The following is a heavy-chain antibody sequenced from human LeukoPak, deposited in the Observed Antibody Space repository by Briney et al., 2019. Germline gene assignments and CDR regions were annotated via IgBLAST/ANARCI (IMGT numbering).Heavy chain of an antibody. CDR1: GFTFSSYA. D-gene: IGHD3-22*01. Sequence: GGSLRLSCAASGFTFSSYAMSWVRQAPGKGLEWVSTISSSGGTTYYADSVKGRFTISRDSSKNTLYLQMNSLKTEDTAVYYCTRPYDSSGYYYPEYFQHWGQGTLVTVSS. J-gene: IGHJ1*01. CDR2: ISSSGGTT. V-gene: IGHV3-23*01. CDR3: TRPYDSSGYYYPEYFQH.